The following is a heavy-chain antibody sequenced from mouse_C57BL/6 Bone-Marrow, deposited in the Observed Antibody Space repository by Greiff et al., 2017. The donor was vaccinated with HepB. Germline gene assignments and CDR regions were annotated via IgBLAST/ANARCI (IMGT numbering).Heavy chain of an antibody. J-gene: IGHJ4*01. V-gene: IGHV3-6*01. CDR2: ISYDGSN. CDR3: ARSWLLEDY. Sequence: DVQLQESGPGLVKPSQSLSLTCSVTGYSITSGYYWNWIRQFPGNKLEWMGYISYDGSNNYNPSLKNRISITRDTSKNQFFLKLNSVTTEDTATYYCARSWLLEDYWGQGTSVTVSS. D-gene: IGHD2-3*01. CDR1: GYSITSGYY.